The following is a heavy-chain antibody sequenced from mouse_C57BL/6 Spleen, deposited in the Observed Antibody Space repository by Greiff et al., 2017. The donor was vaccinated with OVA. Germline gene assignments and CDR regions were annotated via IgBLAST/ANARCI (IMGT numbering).Heavy chain of an antibody. J-gene: IGHJ2*01. V-gene: IGHV5-17*01. CDR1: GFTFSDYG. CDR3: ARNEVFDY. Sequence: EVHLVESGGGLVKPGGSLKLSCAASGFTFSDYGMHWVRQAPEKGLEWVAYISSGSSTIYYADTVKGRFTISRDNAKNTLFLQMTSLRSEDTAMYYCARNEVFDYWGQGTTLTVSS. CDR2: ISSGSSTI.